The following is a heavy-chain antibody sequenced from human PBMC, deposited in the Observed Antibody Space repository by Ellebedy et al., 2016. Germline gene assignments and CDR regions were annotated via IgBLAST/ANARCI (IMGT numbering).Heavy chain of an antibody. D-gene: IGHD2-15*01. Sequence: ASVKVSCKASGYTFADYYMHWVRQAPGQGLEWMGWIHPNSGDTKYAQKFQGRVTMTRDTSISTVYMELSRLGYDDTAVYYCARDTQAARDYWGQGTLVTVSS. V-gene: IGHV1-2*02. J-gene: IGHJ4*02. CDR3: ARDTQAARDY. CDR1: GYTFADYY. CDR2: IHPNSGDT.